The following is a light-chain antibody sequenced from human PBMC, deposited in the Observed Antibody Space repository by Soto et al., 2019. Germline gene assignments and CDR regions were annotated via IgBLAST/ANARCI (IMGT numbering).Light chain of an antibody. Sequence: EIVLTQSPGTLSLSPGARATLSCRASQSVSRSYLAWYQQKPGQAPRLLIYGASISATGIPDRFSGSGSGTDFTLTISSLEPEDFAVYYCQQYDSSPFTFGPGTKVDIK. CDR1: QSVSRSY. CDR2: GAS. V-gene: IGKV3-20*01. J-gene: IGKJ3*01. CDR3: QQYDSSPFT.